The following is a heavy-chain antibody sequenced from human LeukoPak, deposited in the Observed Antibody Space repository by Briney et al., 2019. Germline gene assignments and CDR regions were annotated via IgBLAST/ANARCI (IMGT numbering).Heavy chain of an antibody. CDR1: GYTFTSYD. V-gene: IGHV1-8*01. J-gene: IGHJ5*02. CDR3: ARDVRYSNWFDP. D-gene: IGHD1-14*01. Sequence: ASVKVSCKASGYTFTSYDINWVRQATGQGLEWMGWMNPNSGNTGYAQKFQGRVTMTRNTSISTAYMELSRLRSDDTAVYYCARDVRYSNWFDPWGQGTLVTVSS. CDR2: MNPNSGNT.